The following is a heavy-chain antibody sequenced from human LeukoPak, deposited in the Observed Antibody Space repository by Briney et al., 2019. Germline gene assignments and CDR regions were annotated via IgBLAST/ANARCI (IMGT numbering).Heavy chain of an antibody. CDR1: GGSISSYY. CDR3: ARINYYDSSGYYPNFDY. J-gene: IGHJ4*02. CDR2: IYTSGST. V-gene: IGHV4-4*07. D-gene: IGHD3-22*01. Sequence: PSETLSLTCTVSGGSISSYYWSWIRQPAGKGLEWIGRIYTSGSTNYNPSLKSRVTMSVDTSKNQFSLKLSSVTAADTAVYYCARINYYDSSGYYPNFDYWGQGTLVTVSS.